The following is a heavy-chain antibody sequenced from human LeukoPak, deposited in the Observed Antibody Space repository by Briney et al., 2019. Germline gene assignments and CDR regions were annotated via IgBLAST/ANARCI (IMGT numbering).Heavy chain of an antibody. CDR2: ISSSSSTI. J-gene: IGHJ3*01. CDR1: GFTFSSYS. D-gene: IGHD3-16*01. CDR3: AKDEGGSLEAPYPALDF. V-gene: IGHV3-48*01. Sequence: GGSLRLSCAASGFTFSSYSMNWVRQAPGKGLEWVSYISSSSSTIYYADSVKGRFTISRDNSKNTLYLQMSSLRAEDTAIYYCAKDEGGSLEAPYPALDFWGQGTKVTVSS.